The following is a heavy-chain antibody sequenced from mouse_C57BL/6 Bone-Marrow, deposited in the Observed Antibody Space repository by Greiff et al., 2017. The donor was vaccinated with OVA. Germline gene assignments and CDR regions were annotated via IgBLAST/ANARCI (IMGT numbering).Heavy chain of an antibody. V-gene: IGHV1-64*01. J-gene: IGHJ2*01. CDR2: IHPNSGST. CDR1: GYTFTSYW. D-gene: IGHD1-1*01. CDR3: ARGGTTDLFDY. Sequence: QVQLQQPGAELVKPGASVKLSCKASGYTFTSYWMHWVKQRPGQGLEWIGMIHPNSGSTNYNEKFKSKATLTVDKSSSTAYMQHSSLTSEDSAVYYCARGGTTDLFDYWGQGTTLTVSS.